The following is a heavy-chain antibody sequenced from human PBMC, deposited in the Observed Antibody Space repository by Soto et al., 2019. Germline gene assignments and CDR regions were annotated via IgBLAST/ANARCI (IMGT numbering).Heavy chain of an antibody. Sequence: NRSETLSLTCAVSGGSISSGGYSWSWIRQPPGKGLEWIGYIYHSGSTYYNPSLKSRVTISVDRSKNQFSLKLSSVTAADTAVYYCARGQGYGDLRYFDYWGQGTLVTVSS. V-gene: IGHV4-30-2*01. CDR1: GGSISSGGYS. D-gene: IGHD4-17*01. J-gene: IGHJ4*02. CDR2: IYHSGST. CDR3: ARGQGYGDLRYFDY.